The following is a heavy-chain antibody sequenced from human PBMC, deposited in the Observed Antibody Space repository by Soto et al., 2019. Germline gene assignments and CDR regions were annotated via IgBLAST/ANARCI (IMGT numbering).Heavy chain of an antibody. Sequence: QITLEESGPTLVKPTQTLTLTCTFSGFSFSSYGAGVHWIRQPPGTAPERLALLYWDDRKTFGSSLESRLTITKDTSKNQVVLTMTNMDPVDTATYYCTHQGQYPDSGTCARDCYMDVWGKGTTVTFSP. V-gene: IGHV2-5*05. CDR1: GFSFSSYGAG. J-gene: IGHJ6*04. D-gene: IGHD3-10*01. CDR2: LYWDDRK. CDR3: THQGQYPDSGTCARDCYMDV.